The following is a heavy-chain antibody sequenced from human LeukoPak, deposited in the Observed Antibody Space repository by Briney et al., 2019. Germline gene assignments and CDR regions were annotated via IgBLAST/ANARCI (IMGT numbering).Heavy chain of an antibody. D-gene: IGHD2-2*01. Sequence: SETLSLTCAVYGGSFSGYYWSWIRQPPGKGLEWIGEINHSGSTNYNPSLKSRVTISVDTSKNQFSLKLSSVTAADTAVYYCARGVVVAFDIWGQGTMVTVSS. CDR1: GGSFSGYY. CDR3: ARGVVVAFDI. J-gene: IGHJ3*02. CDR2: INHSGST. V-gene: IGHV4-34*01.